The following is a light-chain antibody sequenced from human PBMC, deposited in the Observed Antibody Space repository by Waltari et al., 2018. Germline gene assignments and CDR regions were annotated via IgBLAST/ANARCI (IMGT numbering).Light chain of an antibody. CDR3: ATWDDSLKGPV. J-gene: IGLJ3*02. V-gene: IGLV1-44*01. CDR2: SNS. CDR1: TSNIGSNT. Sequence: QSVLTQPPSASGPPGQRVTISCSGSTSNIGSNTVNWYQHLPGTAPKLLIYSNSERASGVPDRFSGSRAGTSAALAISGLQSEDEADYYCATWDDSLKGPVFGGGTKLTVL.